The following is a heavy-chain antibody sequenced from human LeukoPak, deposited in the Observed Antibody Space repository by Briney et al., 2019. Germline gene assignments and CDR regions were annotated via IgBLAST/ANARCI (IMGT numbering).Heavy chain of an antibody. CDR3: AREESDWSSLGYYYHYMDV. CDR1: GGSLNSGRYY. CDR2: VYTSGST. J-gene: IGHJ6*03. Sequence: PSETLSLTCTVSGGSLNSGRYYWTWIRQPAGKGLEWIGRVYTSGSTNYKPSLKSRLTISVDASKNQFSLKLGSVTAADTAMYYCAREESDWSSLGYYYHYMDVWGKGTTVTISS. V-gene: IGHV4-61*02. D-gene: IGHD3-9*01.